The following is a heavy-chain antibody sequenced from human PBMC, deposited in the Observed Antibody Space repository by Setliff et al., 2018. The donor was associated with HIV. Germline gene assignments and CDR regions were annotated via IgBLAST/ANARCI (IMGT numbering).Heavy chain of an antibody. Sequence: EASVKVSCKASGYTFTGYDVHWVRQAPGQGLEWMGRIIPNSGGTNYAQKFQGRVTMTRDTSISTAYMELTRLRSDDTAVYYCATKPYCTNGVCLDAFDIWGQGTMVTVSS. J-gene: IGHJ3*02. CDR1: GYTFTGYD. V-gene: IGHV1-2*06. CDR3: ATKPYCTNGVCLDAFDI. D-gene: IGHD2-8*01. CDR2: IIPNSGGT.